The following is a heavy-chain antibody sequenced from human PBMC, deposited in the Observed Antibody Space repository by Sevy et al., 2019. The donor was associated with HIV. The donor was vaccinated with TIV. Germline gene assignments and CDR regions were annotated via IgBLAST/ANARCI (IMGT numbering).Heavy chain of an antibody. D-gene: IGHD6-19*01. V-gene: IGHV1-8*01. CDR3: AGGRKRTEYAGWLVRCWFDS. Sequence: ASVKVSCKASGYTFTSYDINWVRQATGQGLEWMGWMNPNSGNTGYAQKFQGRVTMTRNTSISTAYMELTSLRSEDTAVYYCAGGRKRTEYAGWLVRCWFDSWGQGTLVTVSS. CDR2: MNPNSGNT. CDR1: GYTFTSYD. J-gene: IGHJ5*01.